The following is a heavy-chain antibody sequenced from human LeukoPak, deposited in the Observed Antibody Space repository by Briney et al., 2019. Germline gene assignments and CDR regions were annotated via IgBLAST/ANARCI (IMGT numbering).Heavy chain of an antibody. V-gene: IGHV3-53*01. D-gene: IGHD7-27*01. CDR1: GITVSSNY. CDR3: AKESWGSGWYFDL. Sequence: GGSLRLSCAASGITVSSNYMSWVRQAPGKGLEWVSVIYSGGDTYYADSVKGRFTISRDNSKNTLFLQMNSLRAEDTAVYYCAKESWGSGWYFDLWGRGTLVTVSS. CDR2: IYSGGDT. J-gene: IGHJ2*01.